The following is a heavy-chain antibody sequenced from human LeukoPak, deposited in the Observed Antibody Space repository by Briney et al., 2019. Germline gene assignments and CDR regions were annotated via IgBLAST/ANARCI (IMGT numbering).Heavy chain of an antibody. CDR2: IIPRLGTT. J-gene: IGHJ4*02. CDR1: GGTFNSYA. Sequence: SVKVSCKASGGTFNSYAINWVRQAPGQGLEWMGGIIPRLGTTKYIEKFQGRITITTDESTTTAYMGLTSLRSEDTAVYYCAADGTDWGQGTLVTVSS. V-gene: IGHV1-69*05. CDR3: AADGTD.